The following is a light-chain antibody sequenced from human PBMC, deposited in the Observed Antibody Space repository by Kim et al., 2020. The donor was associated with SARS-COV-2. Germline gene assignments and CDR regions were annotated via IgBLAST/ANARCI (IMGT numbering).Light chain of an antibody. CDR2: GAS. Sequence: IELTQSPGTLSLSPGERATLSCRASQSINNNYLAWYQKKAGQPPRLLIYGASSRATGIPARFSGSGSGTDFTLTISSLEPEDFAVYYCQQYGCSPWTFGPGTKVDIK. J-gene: IGKJ1*01. CDR1: QSINNNY. V-gene: IGKV3-20*01. CDR3: QQYGCSPWT.